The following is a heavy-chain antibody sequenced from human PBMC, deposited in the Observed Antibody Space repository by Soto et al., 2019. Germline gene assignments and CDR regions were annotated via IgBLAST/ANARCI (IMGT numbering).Heavy chain of an antibody. V-gene: IGHV3-21*01. CDR3: ARDYGDYGTNWFDP. Sequence: EVQLVESGGGLVKPGGSLRLSCAASGFTFSSYSMNWVRQAPGKGLEWVSSISSSSSYIYYADSVKGRFTISRDNAKNSRYLQMNSLRAEDTAVYYCARDYGDYGTNWFDPWGQGTLVTVSS. J-gene: IGHJ5*02. CDR1: GFTFSSYS. D-gene: IGHD4-17*01. CDR2: ISSSSSYI.